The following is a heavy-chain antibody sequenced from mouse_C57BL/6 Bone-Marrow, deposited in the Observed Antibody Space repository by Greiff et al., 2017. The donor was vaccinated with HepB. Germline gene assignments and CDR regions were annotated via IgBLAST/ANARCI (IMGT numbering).Heavy chain of an antibody. CDR2: IHPSDSDT. CDR1: GYTFTSYW. J-gene: IGHJ2*01. D-gene: IGHD2-3*01. V-gene: IGHV1-74*01. Sequence: VQLKQPGAELVKPGASVKVSCKASGYTFTSYWMHWVKQRPGQGLEWIGRIHPSDSDTNYNQKFKGKATLTVDKSSSTAYMQLSSLTSEDSAVYYCASHGYYDKRAFDYWGQGTTLTVSS. CDR3: ASHGYYDKRAFDY.